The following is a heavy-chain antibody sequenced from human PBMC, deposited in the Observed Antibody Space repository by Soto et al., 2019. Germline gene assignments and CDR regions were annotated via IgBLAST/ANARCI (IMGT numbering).Heavy chain of an antibody. Sequence: GASVKVSCKASGYTFTSYGISWVRQAPGQGLEWMGWISAYNGNTNYAQKLQGRVTMTTDTSTSTAYMELRSLRSDDTAVYYCAREGFRPLAALMRVHDYGMDVWGQGTTVTVSS. J-gene: IGHJ6*02. CDR1: GYTFTSYG. CDR3: AREGFRPLAALMRVHDYGMDV. V-gene: IGHV1-18*01. CDR2: ISAYNGNT. D-gene: IGHD2-15*01.